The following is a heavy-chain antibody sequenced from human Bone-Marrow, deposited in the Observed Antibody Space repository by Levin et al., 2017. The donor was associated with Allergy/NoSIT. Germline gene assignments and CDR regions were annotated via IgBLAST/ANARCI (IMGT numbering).Heavy chain of an antibody. Sequence: QPGGSLRLSCAASGFTFSSYAMGWVRQAPGKGLEWVSGVSGSGGSTYYADSVKGRFTISRDNSKNTLYLQVNSLRAEDTAVYYCAKDQFGSSWYFSFYAFDIWGQGTMVTVSS. CDR1: GFTFSSYA. CDR2: VSGSGGST. D-gene: IGHD6-13*01. V-gene: IGHV3-23*01. J-gene: IGHJ3*02. CDR3: AKDQFGSSWYFSFYAFDI.